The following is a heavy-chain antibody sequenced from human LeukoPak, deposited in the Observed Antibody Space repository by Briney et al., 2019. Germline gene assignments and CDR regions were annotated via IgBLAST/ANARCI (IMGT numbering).Heavy chain of an antibody. V-gene: IGHV3-48*03. CDR2: ISSSGSTI. Sequence: GGSLRLSCAASGFTFSSYEMNWVRQAPGKGLEWVSYISSSGSTIYYADSVKGRFTISRDNAKNSLYLQMNSLRAEDTAVYYCARDLVSAAFDIWGQGTMVTVSS. J-gene: IGHJ3*02. CDR3: ARDLVSAAFDI. CDR1: GFTFSSYE. D-gene: IGHD3-10*01.